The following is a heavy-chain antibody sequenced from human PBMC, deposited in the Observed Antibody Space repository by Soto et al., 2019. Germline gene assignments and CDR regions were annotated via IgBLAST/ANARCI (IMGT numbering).Heavy chain of an antibody. Sequence: QGQLVHSEAEVKKPGASVKVSCKASGYTFTRYGISWVRQAPGQGLEWMGWISGYNGDTNYAQKFQGRVIMTIDTSTGTAFMELRSLTSDDTAVYYCAKNGQPPYYYYGLDVWGQGTTVTVSS. CDR2: ISGYNGDT. CDR1: GYTFTRYG. CDR3: AKNGQPPYYYYGLDV. V-gene: IGHV1-18*01. J-gene: IGHJ6*02. D-gene: IGHD2-8*01.